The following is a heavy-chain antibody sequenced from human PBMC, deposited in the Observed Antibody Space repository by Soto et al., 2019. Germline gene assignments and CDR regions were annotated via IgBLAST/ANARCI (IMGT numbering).Heavy chain of an antibody. V-gene: IGHV4-59*01. CDR3: ARIRYYFDSGGYIFEY. CDR1: GGSISGYY. CDR2: IHSSGST. D-gene: IGHD3-22*01. Sequence: SETLSLTCTVSGGSISGYYWSWIRQPPGKGLEWIGYIHSSGSTNYNPSLQSRVTMSVDTSANHFSLKLSSVTAADTALYYCARIRYYFDSGGYIFEYWGQGSQVT. J-gene: IGHJ4*02.